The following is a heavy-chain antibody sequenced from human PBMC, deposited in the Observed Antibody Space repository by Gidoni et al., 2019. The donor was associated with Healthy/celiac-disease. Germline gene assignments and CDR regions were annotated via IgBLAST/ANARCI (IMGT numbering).Heavy chain of an antibody. V-gene: IGHV3-23*01. J-gene: IGHJ5*02. Sequence: EVQLLESGGGLVQPGGSLRLSCAASGFPFSSYAMSWVRQAPGKGLEWVSAISGSGGSTYYADSVKGRFTISRDNSKNTLYLQMNSLRAENTAVYYCARSIAARPLGWFDPWGQGTLVTVSS. CDR2: ISGSGGST. D-gene: IGHD6-6*01. CDR3: ARSIAARPLGWFDP. CDR1: GFPFSSYA.